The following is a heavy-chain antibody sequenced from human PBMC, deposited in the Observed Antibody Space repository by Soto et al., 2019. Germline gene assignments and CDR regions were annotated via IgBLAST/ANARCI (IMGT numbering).Heavy chain of an antibody. Sequence: RVPRRLSCATPGLTFSTYGVHCVRQAPGKGLVWVAVITYDGSNKYYADSVKGRFTISRDNSKNTLYLQMNSLRAEDMAVYYCAKDRRRELGNFDYWGQGTLVTVYS. D-gene: IGHD1-26*01. CDR1: GLTFSTYG. V-gene: IGHV3-30*18. CDR2: ITYDGSNK. J-gene: IGHJ4*02. CDR3: AKDRRRELGNFDY.